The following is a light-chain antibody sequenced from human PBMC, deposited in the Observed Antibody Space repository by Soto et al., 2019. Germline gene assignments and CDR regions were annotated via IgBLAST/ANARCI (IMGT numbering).Light chain of an antibody. Sequence: EIVLTQSPGTLSLSPGERATLSFRASQSVSSSYLAWYQQKPGQAPRLLIYGAFNRATGIPARFSGSGSGTDFTLTISSLEPEDSAVYYCQQRNIWPPVTFGHGTRLEIK. V-gene: IGKV3D-20*02. J-gene: IGKJ5*01. CDR3: QQRNIWPPVT. CDR1: QSVSSSY. CDR2: GAF.